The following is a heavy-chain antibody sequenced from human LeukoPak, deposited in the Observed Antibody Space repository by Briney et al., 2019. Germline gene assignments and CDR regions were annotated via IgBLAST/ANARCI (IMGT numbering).Heavy chain of an antibody. CDR3: ARGKGGITMVQGESFDY. D-gene: IGHD3-10*01. J-gene: IGHJ4*02. CDR1: GGSISSGSYY. V-gene: IGHV4-61*02. CDR2: IYTSGST. Sequence: SQTLSLTCTVSGGSISSGSYYWSWIRQPAGKGLEWIGRIYTSGSTNYNPSLKSRVTISVDASKNQFSLKLSSVTAADTAVYYCARGKGGITMVQGESFDYWGQGTLVTVSS.